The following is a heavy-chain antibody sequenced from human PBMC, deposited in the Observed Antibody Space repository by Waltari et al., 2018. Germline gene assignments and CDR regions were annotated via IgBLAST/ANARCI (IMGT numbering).Heavy chain of an antibody. CDR1: GFTFSSYA. D-gene: IGHD2-21*02. CDR2: ISYDGSNK. V-gene: IGHV3-30*04. J-gene: IGHJ6*02. CDR3: ARDRGLAYCGGDCSRQYYYDYYGMDV. Sequence: QVQLVESGGGVVQPGRSLRLSCAASGFTFSSYAMHWVRQAPGKGLEWVAVISYDGSNKYYADSVKGRFTISRDNSKNTLYLQMNSLRAEDTAVYYCARDRGLAYCGGDCSRQYYYDYYGMDVWGQGTTVTVSS.